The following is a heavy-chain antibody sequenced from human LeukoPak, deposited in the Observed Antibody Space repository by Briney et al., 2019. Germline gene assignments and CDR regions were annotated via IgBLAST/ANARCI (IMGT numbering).Heavy chain of an antibody. J-gene: IGHJ6*02. CDR1: GFTFSNYG. V-gene: IGHV3-30*02. D-gene: IGHD3-10*01. CDR3: ARKEVERITMVRGVQSYYYYGMDV. Sequence: GGSLRLSCAASGFTFSNYGMHWVRQAPGKGLEWVAFVRSDGGIKYYADSVKGRFTISRDNAKSSLFLQMNSLRAEDTAVYYCARKEVERITMVRGVQSYYYYGMDVWGQGTTVTVSS. CDR2: VRSDGGIK.